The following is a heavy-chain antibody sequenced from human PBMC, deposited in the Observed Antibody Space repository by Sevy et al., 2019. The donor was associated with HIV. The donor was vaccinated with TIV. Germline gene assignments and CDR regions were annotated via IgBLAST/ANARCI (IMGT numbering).Heavy chain of an antibody. CDR1: GFTVSSNY. D-gene: IGHD3-22*01. CDR2: IYSGGST. V-gene: IGHV3-53*01. Sequence: GGSLRLSCAASGFTVSSNYMSWVRQAPGKGLEWVSVIYSGGSTYYADSVKGRFTISSDNSKNTLYLQMNSLRAEDTAVYYYARAPYDSSGYFYWGQGTLVTVSS. CDR3: ARAPYDSSGYFY. J-gene: IGHJ4*02.